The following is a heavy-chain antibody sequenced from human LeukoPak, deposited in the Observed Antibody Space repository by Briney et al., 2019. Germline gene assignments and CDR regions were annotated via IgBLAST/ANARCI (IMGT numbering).Heavy chain of an antibody. CDR3: ARLVDGIYTRLDS. CDR1: RGSISPDH. D-gene: IGHD1-26*01. Sequence: SETLSLTCTVSRGSISPDHCAWIRQPPGKGLEWIGYIFYTGRARYNPSLESRVTLTVDMSKNQVSLKLSPVTAADTAIYYCARLVDGIYTRLDSWGQGTLVTVSS. CDR2: IFYTGRA. V-gene: IGHV4-59*08. J-gene: IGHJ4*02.